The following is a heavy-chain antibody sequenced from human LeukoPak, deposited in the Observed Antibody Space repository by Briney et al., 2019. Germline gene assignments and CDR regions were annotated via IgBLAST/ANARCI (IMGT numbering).Heavy chain of an antibody. J-gene: IGHJ4*02. V-gene: IGHV5-51*01. CDR3: ARHPTRYCSGGSCYSASDY. CDR2: IYPGDSNT. CDR1: GYSFTSYW. Sequence: GESLKISCKGSGYSFTSYWIGWVRQMPGKGLEWMGFIYPGDSNTRYSPSFQGQVTISADKSSSTAYLQWSSLKASDTAMYYCARHPTRYCSGGSCYSASDYWGQGTLVTVSS. D-gene: IGHD2-15*01.